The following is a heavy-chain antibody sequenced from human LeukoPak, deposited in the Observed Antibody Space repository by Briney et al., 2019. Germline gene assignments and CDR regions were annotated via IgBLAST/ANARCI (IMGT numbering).Heavy chain of an antibody. CDR3: ARWQVRAAAGEHWFDP. D-gene: IGHD6-13*01. V-gene: IGHV5-51*01. J-gene: IGHJ5*02. CDR2: IYPGGSDT. CDR1: GYSFTSYW. Sequence: PGESLKISCKGSGYSFTSYWIGWVRQMPGKGLEWMGIIYPGGSDTRYSPSFQGQVTISADKSISTAYLQWSSLKASDTAMYYCARWQVRAAAGEHWFDPWGQGTLVTVSS.